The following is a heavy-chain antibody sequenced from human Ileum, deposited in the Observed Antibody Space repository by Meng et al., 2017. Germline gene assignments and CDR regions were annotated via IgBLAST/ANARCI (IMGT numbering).Heavy chain of an antibody. J-gene: IGHJ1*01. D-gene: IGHD1-1*01. CDR1: GLLFTDPW. CDR3: TNDRLNH. Sequence: QLVESGGGLPRPWGSLSLSCAASGLLFTDPWMHWVRQVPGKGLVWVSRINPDGSDPTYADSVKGRFTISRDNAKNTVYLQMNSLRAEDTALYYCTNDRLNHWGQGALVTVSS. CDR2: INPDGSDP. V-gene: IGHV3-74*01.